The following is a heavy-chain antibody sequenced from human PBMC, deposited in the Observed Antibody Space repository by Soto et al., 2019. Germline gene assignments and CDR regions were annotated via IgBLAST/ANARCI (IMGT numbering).Heavy chain of an antibody. V-gene: IGHV3-33*08. J-gene: IGHJ5*02. D-gene: IGHD4-17*01. Sequence: QVQLVESGGGVVQPGRSLRLSCAASGFTFSSYGIHWVRQAPGKGLEWVAVIWYDGNNKYYADSVKGRFTISRDNSKNTLYLQLNGLTAEDTALYYCARDLARDYFFDPWGPGTLVTVSS. CDR1: GFTFSSYG. CDR2: IWYDGNNK. CDR3: ARDLARDYFFDP.